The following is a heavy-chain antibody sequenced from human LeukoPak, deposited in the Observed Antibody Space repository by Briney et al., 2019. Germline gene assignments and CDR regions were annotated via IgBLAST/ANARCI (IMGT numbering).Heavy chain of an antibody. CDR1: GGSISSYY. V-gene: IGHV4-59*08. D-gene: IGHD2-15*01. CDR2: IYYSGST. J-gene: IGHJ5*02. Sequence: SETLSLTCTVSGGSISSYYWSWIRQPPGKGLEWIGYIYYSGSTNYNPSLKSRVTISVDTSKNQFSLKLSSVTAADTAVYYCARQYCSGGSCYYNINWFDPWGQGTLVTVSS. CDR3: ARQYCSGGSCYYNINWFDP.